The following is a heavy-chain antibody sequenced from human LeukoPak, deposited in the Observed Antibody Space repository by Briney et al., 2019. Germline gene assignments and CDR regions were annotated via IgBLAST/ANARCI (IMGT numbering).Heavy chain of an antibody. J-gene: IGHJ6*02. V-gene: IGHV3-74*01. Sequence: PGGSLRLSCAASGFTFSSYWMHWVRQAPGKGLVWVSRISTEGRTTNYADSVKGRFTISRDNARNALYLQMNSLRAEDTAVYYCATGGARWSGVRWDYYFAMDVWGQGTTVTVSS. D-gene: IGHD3-3*01. CDR2: ISTEGRTT. CDR1: GFTFSSYW. CDR3: ATGGARWSGVRWDYYFAMDV.